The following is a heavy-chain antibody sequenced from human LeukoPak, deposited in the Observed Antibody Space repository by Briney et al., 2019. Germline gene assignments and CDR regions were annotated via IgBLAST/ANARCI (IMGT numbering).Heavy chain of an antibody. Sequence: SGTLSLTCGVSGGSITSTNWWSWVRQPPGQGLEWIGEISLTGRTNYNPSLIGRVIMSLDESRNQLSLTLTSVTAADTAMYYCTRESGPYCPFGYWGQGTLVVVPP. CDR1: GGSITSTNW. D-gene: IGHD1-26*01. J-gene: IGHJ4*02. CDR2: ISLTGRT. CDR3: TRESGPYCPFGY. V-gene: IGHV4-4*02.